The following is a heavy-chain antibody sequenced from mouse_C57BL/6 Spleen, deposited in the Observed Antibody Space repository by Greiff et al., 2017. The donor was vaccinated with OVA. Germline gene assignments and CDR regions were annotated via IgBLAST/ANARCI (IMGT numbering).Heavy chain of an antibody. CDR2: IWSDGST. D-gene: IGHD2-5*01. CDR3: ARHEESNSYAMDY. V-gene: IGHV2-6-2*01. J-gene: IGHJ4*01. Sequence: LVAPSPSLSITCTVSGFSLTSYGVHWVRQPPGKGLEWLVVIWSDGSTTYNSALKSRLSISKDNSKSQVFLKMNSLQTDDTAMYYCARHEESNSYAMDYWGQGTSVTVSS. CDR1: GFSLTSYG.